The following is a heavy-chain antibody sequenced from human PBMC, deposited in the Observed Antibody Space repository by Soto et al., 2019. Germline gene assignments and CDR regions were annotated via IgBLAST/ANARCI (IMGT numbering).Heavy chain of an antibody. D-gene: IGHD2-2*01. CDR1: GGSISSYY. CDR2: IYYSGST. Sequence: LSLTCTVSGGSISSYYWSWIRQPPGKGLEWIGYIYYSGSTNYNPSLKSRVTISVDASKNQFSLKLSSVTAADTAVYYCAREGSSTSDAFDIWGQGTMVTVSS. J-gene: IGHJ3*02. V-gene: IGHV4-59*01. CDR3: AREGSSTSDAFDI.